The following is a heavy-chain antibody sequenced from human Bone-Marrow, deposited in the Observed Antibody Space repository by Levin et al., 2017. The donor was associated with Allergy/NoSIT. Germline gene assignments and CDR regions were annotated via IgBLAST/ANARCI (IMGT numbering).Heavy chain of an antibody. J-gene: IGHJ4*02. Sequence: GESLKISCAASGFTFSSYGMHWVRQAPGKGLEWVAVISYDGSNKYYADSVKGRFTISRDNSKNTLYLQMNSLRAEDTAVYYCAVITTNYFDYWGQGTLVTVSS. CDR1: GFTFSSYG. V-gene: IGHV3-30*03. CDR3: AVITTNYFDY. D-gene: IGHD3-22*01. CDR2: ISYDGSNK.